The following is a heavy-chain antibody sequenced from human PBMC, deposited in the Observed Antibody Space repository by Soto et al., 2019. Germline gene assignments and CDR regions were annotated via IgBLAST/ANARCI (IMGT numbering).Heavy chain of an antibody. CDR2: INPSGGST. CDR3: ARDLNTYYYGSGSYYYYYGMDV. V-gene: IGHV1-46*01. J-gene: IGHJ6*02. CDR1: GYTFTSYY. D-gene: IGHD3-10*01. Sequence: ASVKVSCKASGYTFTSYYMHWVRQAPGQGLEWMGIINPSGGSTSYAQKFQGRVTMTRDTSTSTVYMELSSLRSEDTAVYYCARDLNTYYYGSGSYYYYYGMDVWGQGTTVTVSS.